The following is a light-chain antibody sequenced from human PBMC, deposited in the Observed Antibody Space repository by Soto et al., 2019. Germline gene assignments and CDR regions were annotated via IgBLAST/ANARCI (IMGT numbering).Light chain of an antibody. CDR1: QTINNY. J-gene: IGKJ1*01. Sequence: DIQMTQSPSSLSASVGDRVTITCRASQTINNYLNWYQQKPGKAPMLLIYTTSNLQSGVPSRFSGSRSGTDFTLTISRLQPEDFATYYCQQSSTARAFGQGTKVEI. CDR2: TTS. CDR3: QQSSTARA. V-gene: IGKV1-39*01.